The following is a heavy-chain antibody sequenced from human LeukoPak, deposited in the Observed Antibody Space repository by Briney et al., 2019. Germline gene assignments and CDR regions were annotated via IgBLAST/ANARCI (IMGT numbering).Heavy chain of an antibody. J-gene: IGHJ4*02. CDR1: GYIFTSYG. Sequence: ASVKDSCKASGYIFTSYGISGVGQAPGQGLEWMGWISAYNGNTNYAQKLQGRVTMTTATSTSKAYMELRSLRSEDTAVYSCAKARKARKDYWGQGTLVTVSS. CDR3: AKARKARKDY. V-gene: IGHV1-18*01. CDR2: ISAYNGNT.